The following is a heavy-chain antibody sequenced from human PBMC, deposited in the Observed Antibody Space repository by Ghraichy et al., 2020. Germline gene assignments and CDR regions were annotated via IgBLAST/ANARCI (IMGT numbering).Heavy chain of an antibody. Sequence: ESLNISCAASGFTFSSYAMHWVRQAPGKGLEYVSAISSNGGSTYYANSVKGRFTISRDNSKNTLYLQMGSLRAEDMAVYYCARDFSSSSWRFDWYFDLWGRGTLVTVSS. CDR1: GFTFSSYA. D-gene: IGHD6-13*01. J-gene: IGHJ2*01. V-gene: IGHV3-64*01. CDR3: ARDFSSSSWRFDWYFDL. CDR2: ISSNGGST.